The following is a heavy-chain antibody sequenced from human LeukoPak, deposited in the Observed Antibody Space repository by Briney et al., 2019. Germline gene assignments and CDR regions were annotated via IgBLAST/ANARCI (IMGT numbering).Heavy chain of an antibody. V-gene: IGHV3-21*01. J-gene: IGHJ4*02. CDR3: AKDRGGSTYYPFLSYFFDY. Sequence: GGSLRLSCAASGFTFSSYSMNWVRQAPGKGLEWVSSISSSSSYIYYADSVKGRFTISRDNAKNSLYLQMNSLRAEDTAVYYCAKDRGGSTYYPFLSYFFDYWGQGVQVTVSS. D-gene: IGHD2-15*01. CDR1: GFTFSSYS. CDR2: ISSSSSYI.